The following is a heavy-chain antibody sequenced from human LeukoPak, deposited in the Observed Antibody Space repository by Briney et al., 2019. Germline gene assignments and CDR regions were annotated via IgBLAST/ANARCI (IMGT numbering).Heavy chain of an antibody. V-gene: IGHV5-51*01. D-gene: IGHD3-10*01. Sequence: GESLKISCKGSGYSFTSYWIGWVRQMPGKGLEWMGIIYPGDSDTRYSPSFQGQVTISADKSISTAYLQWSSLKASDTAMYYCARLVGRWFGELGVINYWGQGTLVTVSS. CDR2: IYPGDSDT. CDR3: ARLVGRWFGELGVINY. J-gene: IGHJ4*02. CDR1: GYSFTSYW.